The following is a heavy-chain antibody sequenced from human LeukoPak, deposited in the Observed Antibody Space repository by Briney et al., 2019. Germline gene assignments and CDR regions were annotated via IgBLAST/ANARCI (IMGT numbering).Heavy chain of an antibody. D-gene: IGHD3-10*01. CDR2: IWNDGSNK. J-gene: IGHJ4*02. CDR3: ARASGPFDY. CDR1: GFSFSVYG. Sequence: GGSLRLSCAASGFSFSVYGMHWVRQAPERGLEWVGVIWNDGSNKYYADSVKGRFTTSRDNSKNTLYLQMNSLRAEDTAVYSCARASGPFDYWGQGTLVTVSS. V-gene: IGHV3-33*01.